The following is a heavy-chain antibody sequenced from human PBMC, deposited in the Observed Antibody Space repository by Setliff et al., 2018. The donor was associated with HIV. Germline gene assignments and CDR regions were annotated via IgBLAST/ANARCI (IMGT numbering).Heavy chain of an antibody. CDR3: ARSPRLRGGHNWFDP. CDR1: GGSIGSNTYY. D-gene: IGHD4-17*01. CDR2: IFYTGIT. Sequence: SETLSLTCTVSGGSIGSNTYYWGWIRQPPGKGLEWVGSIFYTGITYYNPSLKSRLSISVDTSKHQFSLKLTSVTAADTAVYYCARSPRLRGGHNWFDPWGQGTLVTVSS. J-gene: IGHJ5*02. V-gene: IGHV4-39*07.